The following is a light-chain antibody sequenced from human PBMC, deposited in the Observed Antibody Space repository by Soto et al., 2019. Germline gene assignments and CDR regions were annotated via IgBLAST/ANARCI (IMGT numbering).Light chain of an antibody. CDR1: QSVSSS. CDR2: GAS. Sequence: DIQMTQSPSSLSASVGDRVTITCRASQSVSSSLAWYQQKPGKAPKLLISGASDLESGDPSRFSGSESGTEFTLTIGSLQPDDFATYYCQQYRTFPLSFGGGTKLEIK. J-gene: IGKJ4*01. V-gene: IGKV1-5*01. CDR3: QQYRTFPLS.